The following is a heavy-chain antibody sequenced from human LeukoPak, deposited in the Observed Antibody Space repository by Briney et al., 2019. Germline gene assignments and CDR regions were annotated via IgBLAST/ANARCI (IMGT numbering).Heavy chain of an antibody. CDR3: ARTPGHILTGYYRWWYFDY. V-gene: IGHV1-8*01. Sequence: ASVKVSCKASGYTFTSYDINWVRQATGQGLEWMGWMNPNSGNTGYAQKFQGRVTMTRNTSISTAYMELSSLRSEDTAVYYCARTPGHILTGYYRWWYFDYWGQGTLVTVSS. D-gene: IGHD3-9*01. CDR2: MNPNSGNT. CDR1: GYTFTSYD. J-gene: IGHJ4*02.